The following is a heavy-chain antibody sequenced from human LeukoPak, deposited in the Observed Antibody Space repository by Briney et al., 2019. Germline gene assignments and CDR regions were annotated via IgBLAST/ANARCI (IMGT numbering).Heavy chain of an antibody. D-gene: IGHD2-15*01. CDR2: IYLGDSDT. CDR1: GYNLTNYW. CDR3: ARLLVAATRSYWFDP. V-gene: IGHV5-51*01. Sequence: GESLKISCKGSGYNLTNYWIGWVRQMPGKGLEWMGIIYLGDSDTKYSPSFQGQVTISADKSISIAYLQWSSLKASDTAMYYCARLLVAATRSYWFDPWGQGTLVTVSS. J-gene: IGHJ5*02.